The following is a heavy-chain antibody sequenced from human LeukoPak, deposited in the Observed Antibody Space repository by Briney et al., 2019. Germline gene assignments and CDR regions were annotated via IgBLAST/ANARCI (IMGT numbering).Heavy chain of an antibody. CDR3: ARDRASSSWYPSGYYYYMDV. CDR1: GGSVSSGSYY. CDR2: IYYSGST. D-gene: IGHD6-13*01. V-gene: IGHV4-61*01. J-gene: IGHJ6*03. Sequence: SETLSLTCTVSGGSVSSGSYYWSSIRQPPGKGLEWIGYIYYSGSTNYNPSLKSRVTISVDTPKNQFSLKLSSVTAADTAVYYCARDRASSSWYPSGYYYYMDVWGKGTTVTVSS.